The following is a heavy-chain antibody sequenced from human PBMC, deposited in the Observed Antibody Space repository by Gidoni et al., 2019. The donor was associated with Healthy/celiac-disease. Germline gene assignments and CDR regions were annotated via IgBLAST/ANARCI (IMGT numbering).Heavy chain of an antibody. V-gene: IGHV3-30*02. CDR1: GFTFSSYG. D-gene: IGHD2-2*01. CDR2: IRYDGSNK. CDR3: AKENRAGPADIHDP. J-gene: IGHJ5*02. Sequence: QVQLVESGWGVFQPGVSLRLSCAASGFTFSSYGMHWVRQAPVQGMEWVAFIRYDGSNKYYADSVKGRLTIYRDNSKNTLYLQMNSLRAEDTAVYYCAKENRAGPADIHDPWGQGTLVTVSS.